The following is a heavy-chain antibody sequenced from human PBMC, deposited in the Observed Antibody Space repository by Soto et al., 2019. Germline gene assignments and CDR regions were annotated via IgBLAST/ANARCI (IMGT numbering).Heavy chain of an antibody. J-gene: IGHJ4*02. V-gene: IGHV1-46*01. D-gene: IGHD6-13*01. CDR1: GYTFTNYY. CDR3: ARDLAAGDY. Sequence: HVQLVQSGAEVKKPVASVKVSCKASGYTFTNYYIHWVRQAPGQGLEWMGIINPTGGSTNYAQKFQGRVTLTMDTSTSTVYMQLSSLRFEDTAVYYCARDLAAGDYWGQGTLVTVSS. CDR2: INPTGGST.